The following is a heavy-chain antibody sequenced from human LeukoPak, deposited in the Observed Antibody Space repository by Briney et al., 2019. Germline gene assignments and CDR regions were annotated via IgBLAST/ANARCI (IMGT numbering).Heavy chain of an antibody. D-gene: IGHD2-21*02. CDR3: ARVSPCNDCYYFFYYCYYMDV. CDR2: INGNGRST. V-gene: IGHV3-20*04. CDR1: GFTHDNYD. Sequence: GGSLRLSCVPCGFTHDNYDMLWVRHLPGKGREWVSGINGNGRSTDDADSVKGRFTISRDNAKNFLSLQMNSLRADDTALYYCARVSPCNDCYYFFYYCYYMDVWGKGTTVTVSS. J-gene: IGHJ6*03.